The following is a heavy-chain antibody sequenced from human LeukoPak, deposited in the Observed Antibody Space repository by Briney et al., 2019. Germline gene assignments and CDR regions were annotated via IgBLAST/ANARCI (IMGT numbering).Heavy chain of an antibody. CDR3: ARWRRFGELGY. CDR1: GGSISSDNW. J-gene: IGHJ4*02. V-gene: IGHV4-4*02. CDR2: IYHSGST. Sequence: KPSGTLSLTCAVSGGSISSDNWWSWVRQPPGKGLEWIGEIYHSGSTNYNPSLKSRVSISVDTSKNQFSLKLSSVTAADTAVYYCARWRRFGELGYWGQGTLVTVSS. D-gene: IGHD3-10*01.